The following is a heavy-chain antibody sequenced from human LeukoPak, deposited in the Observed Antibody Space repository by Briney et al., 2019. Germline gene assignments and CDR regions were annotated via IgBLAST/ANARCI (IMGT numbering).Heavy chain of an antibody. CDR3: ARDVGDTAMGTYYFGY. CDR2: IIPIFGTA. Sequence: ASVKVSCKASGGTFSSYAISWVRQAPGQGLEWMGGIIPIFGTANYAQKFQGRVTITADKSTSTAYMELSSLRSEDTAVYYCARDVGDTAMGTYYFGYWGQGTLVTVSS. D-gene: IGHD5-18*01. J-gene: IGHJ4*02. V-gene: IGHV1-69*06. CDR1: GGTFSSYA.